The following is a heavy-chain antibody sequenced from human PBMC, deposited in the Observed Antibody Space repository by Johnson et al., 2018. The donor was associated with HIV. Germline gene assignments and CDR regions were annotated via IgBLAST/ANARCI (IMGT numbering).Heavy chain of an antibody. J-gene: IGHJ3*02. V-gene: IGHV3-66*01. CDR3: VRACRDGYTCDAFDI. CDR2: ISSGGDT. D-gene: IGHD5-24*01. CDR1: GFSVSSYY. Sequence: VLLLESGGGLVQPGGSLTLSCAAPGFSVSSYYMTWVRQAPGKGLDWVSVISSGGDTYYADSVRGRFSISRDNSKITRYLQRNRLRAEDTAVYYCVRACRDGYTCDAFDIWGQGTMVTVSS.